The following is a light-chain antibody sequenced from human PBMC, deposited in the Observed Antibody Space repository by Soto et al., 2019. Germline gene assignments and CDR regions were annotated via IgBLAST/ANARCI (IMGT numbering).Light chain of an antibody. J-gene: IGKJ1*01. Sequence: DIQMTQSPSSLSASVGDRVTITCRASQSISSYLNWYQQKPGKAPKLLIYAASSLQSGVPPRFSGSGSGTDFTLTISSLQPEDFATYFCRQTYSAPPTFGQGTKV. CDR1: QSISSY. CDR3: RQTYSAPPT. CDR2: AAS. V-gene: IGKV1-39*01.